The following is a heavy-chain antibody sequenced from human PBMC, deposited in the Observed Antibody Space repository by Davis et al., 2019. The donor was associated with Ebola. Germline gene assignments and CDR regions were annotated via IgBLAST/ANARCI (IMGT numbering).Heavy chain of an antibody. Sequence: ASVKVSCKASGGTFSSYAISWVRQAPGQGLEWMGWISAYNGNTNYAQKLQGRVTMTTDTSTSTAYMELRSLRSDDTAVYYCARSSSSGYYYMDVWGKGTTVTVSS. CDR3: ARSSSSGYYYMDV. CDR2: ISAYNGNT. CDR1: GGTFSSYA. J-gene: IGHJ6*03. V-gene: IGHV1-18*01. D-gene: IGHD6-6*01.